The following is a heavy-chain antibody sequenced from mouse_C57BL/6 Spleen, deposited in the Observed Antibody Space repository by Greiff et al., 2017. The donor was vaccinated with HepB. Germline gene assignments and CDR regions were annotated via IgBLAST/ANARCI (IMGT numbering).Heavy chain of an antibody. D-gene: IGHD2-4*01. Sequence: EVKVVESGEGLVKPGGSLKLSCAASGFTFSSYAMSWVRQTPEKRLEWVAYISSGGDYIYYADTVKGRFTISRDNARNTLYLQMSSLKSEDTAMYYCTRDDYEDWFAYWGQRTLVTVSA. J-gene: IGHJ3*01. CDR1: GFTFSSYA. CDR2: ISSGGDYI. CDR3: TRDDYEDWFAY. V-gene: IGHV5-9-1*02.